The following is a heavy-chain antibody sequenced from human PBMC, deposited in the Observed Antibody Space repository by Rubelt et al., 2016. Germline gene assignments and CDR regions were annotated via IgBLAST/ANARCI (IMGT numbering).Heavy chain of an antibody. CDR3: ARDLSSGSYMFDY. Sequence: QVQLVESGGGVVQPGRSLRLSCAASGFTFSSYGMHWVRQAPGKGLEWVAVIWYDGSNKYYADSVKGRFTIARDNSKNTLYLQMNSLRAEDTAVYYCARDLSSGSYMFDYWGQGTLVTVSS. J-gene: IGHJ4*02. CDR1: GFTFSSYG. CDR2: IWYDGSNK. D-gene: IGHD3-10*02. V-gene: IGHV3-33*01.